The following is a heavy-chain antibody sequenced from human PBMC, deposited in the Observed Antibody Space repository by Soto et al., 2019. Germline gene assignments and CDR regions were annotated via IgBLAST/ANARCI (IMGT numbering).Heavy chain of an antibody. Sequence: NPSETLSLTCSVSADSISSKSSHWGWIRQPPGKGLEWIGSIYYSGSTYYNPSLKSRVTMSVDTSKNQFSLKLSSVTAADTAVYYCARAYGSGSYYSPVDYWGQGTLVTVSS. CDR3: ARAYGSGSYYSPVDY. V-gene: IGHV4-39*01. J-gene: IGHJ4*02. D-gene: IGHD3-10*01. CDR1: ADSISSKSSH. CDR2: IYYSGST.